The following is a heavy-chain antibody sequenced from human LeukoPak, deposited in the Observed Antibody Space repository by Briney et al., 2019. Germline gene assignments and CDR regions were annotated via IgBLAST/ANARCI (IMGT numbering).Heavy chain of an antibody. CDR1: GFPFSGYW. D-gene: IGHD6-19*01. CDR3: ARDYSSVPEY. CDR2: IKPDGSYK. V-gene: IGHV3-74*01. Sequence: GGSLRLSCAASGFPFSGYWMYWLRQAPGKGMVWVSRIKPDGSYKSYADFVKGRFTTSRDNAKNTLYLQLSSLRAEDTAVYYCARDYSSVPEYWGQGTLVTVSS. J-gene: IGHJ4*02.